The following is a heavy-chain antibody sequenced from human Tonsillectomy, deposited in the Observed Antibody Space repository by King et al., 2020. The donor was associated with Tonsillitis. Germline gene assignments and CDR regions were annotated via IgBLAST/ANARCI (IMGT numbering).Heavy chain of an antibody. CDR2: ISYDGSNK. CDR3: ARESYCGGDCYWNDS. CDR1: GFTFSTYP. D-gene: IGHD2-21*02. Sequence: VQLVESGGGVVQPGRSLRLSCAASGFTFSTYPMHWVRQAPGKGLEWVAFISYDGSNKYYADSMKGRFTISRDNSKNTLYLQMNSLRPEDTAVYYCARESYCGGDCYWNDSWGQGTLVTVSS. V-gene: IGHV3-30-3*01. J-gene: IGHJ4*02.